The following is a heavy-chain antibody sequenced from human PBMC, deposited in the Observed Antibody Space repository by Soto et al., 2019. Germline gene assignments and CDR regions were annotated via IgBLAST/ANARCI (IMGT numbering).Heavy chain of an antibody. D-gene: IGHD3-22*01. V-gene: IGHV3-15*07. Sequence: EVQLVESGGGLVKPGGSLRLSCAASGFTFSNAWMNWVRQAPGKGLEWVGRIKSKTDGGTTDYAAPVKGRFTISRDDPKNTLYLQMNSLKTEDTAVYYCTPLDRSGPFTSPRDYRGQGTLVTVSS. CDR1: GFTFSNAW. CDR2: IKSKTDGGTT. CDR3: TPLDRSGPFTSPRDY. J-gene: IGHJ4*02.